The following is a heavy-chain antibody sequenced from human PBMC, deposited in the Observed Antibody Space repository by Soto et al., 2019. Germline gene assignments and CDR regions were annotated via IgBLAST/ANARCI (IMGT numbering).Heavy chain of an antibody. V-gene: IGHV1-2*04. CDR3: ARIRGYSYGYYAFDI. CDR2: INPNSGGT. J-gene: IGHJ3*02. D-gene: IGHD5-18*01. CDR1: GYTFTGYY. Sequence: ASVKVSCKASGYTFTGYYMHWVRQAPEQGLEWMGWINPNSGGTNYAQKFQGWVTMTRDTSISTAYMELSRLRSDDTAVYYCARIRGYSYGYYAFDIWGQGTMVTVSS.